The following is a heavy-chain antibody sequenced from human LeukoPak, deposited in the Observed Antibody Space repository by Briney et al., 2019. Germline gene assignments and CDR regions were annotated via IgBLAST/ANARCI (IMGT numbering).Heavy chain of an antibody. J-gene: IGHJ6*03. Sequence: GGSLRLSCAASGFTFSSYAMSWVRQAPGKGLEWVSAISGSGGSTYYADSVKSRFTISRDNSKNTLYLQMNSLRAEDTAVYYCAKDGYDYYYYYMDVWGKGTTVTVSS. CDR3: AKDGYDYYYYYMDV. V-gene: IGHV3-23*01. D-gene: IGHD1-1*01. CDR1: GFTFSSYA. CDR2: ISGSGGST.